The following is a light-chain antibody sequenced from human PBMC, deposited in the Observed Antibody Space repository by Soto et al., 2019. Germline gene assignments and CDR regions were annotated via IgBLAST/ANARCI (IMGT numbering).Light chain of an antibody. CDR1: QSVGGS. Sequence: ETVMTQSPATLSVSPGERVTLSCRASQSVGGSLAWYRQKPGQAPSLLVYGASTRATGIPARFSGSGSGTEFTLTISSLQSDDFAVYYCLQYDKWPPWTFGQGTKVDIK. CDR3: LQYDKWPPWT. J-gene: IGKJ1*01. CDR2: GAS. V-gene: IGKV3-15*01.